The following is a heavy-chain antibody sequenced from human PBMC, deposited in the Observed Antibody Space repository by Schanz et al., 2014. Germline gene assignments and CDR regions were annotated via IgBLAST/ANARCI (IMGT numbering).Heavy chain of an antibody. J-gene: IGHJ6*03. D-gene: IGHD2-2*01. Sequence: QVQLQESGPGQVRPSETLSLTCTVSGSDIRGFHWSWIRQSPVKGLEWIGYIAYSGSTNHNASLKSRVTISVDTAKNQFSLKVTSVTAADTAIYYCARVHSTSLERGSHYYMDVWGKGTTXTVSS. CDR2: IAYSGST. CDR3: ARVHSTSLERGSHYYMDV. V-gene: IGHV4-59*13. CDR1: GSDIRGFH.